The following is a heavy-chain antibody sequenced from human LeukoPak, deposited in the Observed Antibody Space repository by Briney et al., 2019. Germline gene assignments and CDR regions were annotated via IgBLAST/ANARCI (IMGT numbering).Heavy chain of an antibody. CDR2: MYTSGST. Sequence: SETLSLTCTVSGGPMSSYYWTWIRQPAGKGLEWIGRMYTSGSTNYNPSLKSRVTMSIDTSKKQFSLRLHSVTAADTAVYYCATYDQQLAFDNWGQGTPVTVSS. CDR1: GGPMSSYY. J-gene: IGHJ4*02. D-gene: IGHD6-13*01. V-gene: IGHV4-4*07. CDR3: ATYDQQLAFDN.